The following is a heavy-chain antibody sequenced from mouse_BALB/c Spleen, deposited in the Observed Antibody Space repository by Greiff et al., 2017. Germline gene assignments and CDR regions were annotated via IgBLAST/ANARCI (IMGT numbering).Heavy chain of an antibody. CDR3: ARRYYGSSSYYYAMDY. CDR1: GFTFSSFG. V-gene: IGHV5-17*02. CDR2: ISSGSSTI. J-gene: IGHJ4*01. Sequence: EVMLVESGGGLVQPGGSRKLSCAASGFTFSSFGMHWVRQAPEKGLEWVAYISSGSSTIYYADTVKGRFTISRDNPKNTLFLQMTLLRSEDTAMYDCARRYYGSSSYYYAMDYWGQGTSVTVSS. D-gene: IGHD1-1*01.